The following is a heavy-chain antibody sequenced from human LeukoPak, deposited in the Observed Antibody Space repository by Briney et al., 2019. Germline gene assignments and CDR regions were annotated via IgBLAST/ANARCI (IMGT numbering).Heavy chain of an antibody. CDR3: ARDVNWNDPLGAFDI. D-gene: IGHD1-20*01. CDR1: GYTFTGYY. Sequence: ASVKVSCKASGYTFTGYYMHWVRQAPGQGLEWMGWINPNSGGTNYAQKFQGRVTMTRDTSISTAYMELSRLRSDDTAVYYCARDVNWNDPLGAFDIWGQGTMVTVSS. CDR2: INPNSGGT. J-gene: IGHJ3*02. V-gene: IGHV1-2*02.